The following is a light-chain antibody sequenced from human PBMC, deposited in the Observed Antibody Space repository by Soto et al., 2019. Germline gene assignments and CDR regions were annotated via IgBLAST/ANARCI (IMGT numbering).Light chain of an antibody. Sequence: QSVLTQPASMSGSPGQSITISCTGTSSDVGGYNYVSWYQQYPDRAPKLIIYEVSNRPSGVSIRFSGSKSANTASLTISGLQAEDEGDYYCSSYSTTYTILFGGGTKLTVL. CDR1: SSDVGGYNY. J-gene: IGLJ2*01. V-gene: IGLV2-14*01. CDR3: SSYSTTYTIL. CDR2: EVS.